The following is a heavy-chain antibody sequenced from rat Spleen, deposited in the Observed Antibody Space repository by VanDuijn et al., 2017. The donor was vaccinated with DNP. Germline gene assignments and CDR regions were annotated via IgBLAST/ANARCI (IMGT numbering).Heavy chain of an antibody. V-gene: IGHV5-7*01. D-gene: IGHD1-12*02. Sequence: EVQLVESGGGLVQPGRSMKLSCAASGFTFSSFAMAWVRQAPKKGLEWVATISYDGSSTYYRDSVKGRFTISRDNAKSTLYLQMDSLRSEDTATYYCASPYYDGRYWFAYWGQGTLVTVSS. CDR3: ASPYYDGRYWFAY. J-gene: IGHJ3*01. CDR2: ISYDGSST. CDR1: GFTFSSFA.